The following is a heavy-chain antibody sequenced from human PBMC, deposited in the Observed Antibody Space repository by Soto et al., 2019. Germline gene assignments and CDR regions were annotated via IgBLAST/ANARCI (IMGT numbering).Heavy chain of an antibody. D-gene: IGHD4-17*01. Sequence: EVQLVASGGGLVQPGGSLRLSCAASGFTFSSYSMNWVRQAPGKGLEWVSYISSSSSTIYYADSVKGRFTISRDNAKNSLYLQMNSLRAEDTAVYYCAREVYGDYGEVGFDYLGQGTLVTVSS. J-gene: IGHJ4*02. CDR2: ISSSSSTI. CDR1: GFTFSSYS. V-gene: IGHV3-48*01. CDR3: AREVYGDYGEVGFDY.